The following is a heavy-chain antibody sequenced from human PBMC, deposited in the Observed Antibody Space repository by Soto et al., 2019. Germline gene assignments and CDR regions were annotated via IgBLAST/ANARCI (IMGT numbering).Heavy chain of an antibody. V-gene: IGHV3-30-3*01. CDR1: GFTFSSYA. Sequence: QVQLVESGGGVVQPGRSLRLSCAASGFTFSSYAMHWVRQAPGKGLEWVAVISYDGSNKYYADSVKGRFTISRDNSKNQLYLQMNSLRAEDTAVYYCARAVGDYDILSHYGFDVWGQGTTVTVSS. CDR2: ISYDGSNK. D-gene: IGHD3-9*01. J-gene: IGHJ6*02. CDR3: ARAVGDYDILSHYGFDV.